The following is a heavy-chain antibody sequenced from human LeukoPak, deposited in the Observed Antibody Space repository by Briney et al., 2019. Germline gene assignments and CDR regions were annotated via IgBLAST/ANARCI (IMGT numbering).Heavy chain of an antibody. CDR2: IIPIFGTA. J-gene: IGHJ4*02. CDR1: GGTFSSYA. V-gene: IGHV1-69*13. Sequence: GASVKVSCKASGGTFSSYAISWVRQAPGQGLEWMGGIIPIFGTANYAQKFQGRVTITADESTSTAYMELSSLRSEDTAVYYCARDLVEDYGGNSGYYWGQGTPVTVSS. CDR3: ARDLVEDYGGNSGYY. D-gene: IGHD4-23*01.